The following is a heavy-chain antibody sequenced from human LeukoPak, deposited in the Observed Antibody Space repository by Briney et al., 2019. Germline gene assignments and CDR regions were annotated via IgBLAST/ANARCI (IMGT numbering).Heavy chain of an antibody. J-gene: IGHJ4*02. D-gene: IGHD2-2*01. Sequence: ASVKVSCKASGYSFTDYYMHWVRQAPGQGLEWMGWINPYSGGTNYAQKFQGRVTMTRDTSISTAYMELSRLRSDGAAVYYCVRDRTKYCSSTSCPLDYWGQGTLVTVSS. CDR2: INPYSGGT. CDR3: VRDRTKYCSSTSCPLDY. V-gene: IGHV1-2*02. CDR1: GYSFTDYY.